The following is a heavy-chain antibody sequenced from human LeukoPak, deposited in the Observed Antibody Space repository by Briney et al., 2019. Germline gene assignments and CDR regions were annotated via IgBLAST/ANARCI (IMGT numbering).Heavy chain of an antibody. V-gene: IGHV3-33*01. CDR2: IWYDGSNK. Sequence: GRSLRLSGAASGFTFSTYGIHWVRQAPGKGLEWVAVIWYDGSNKYYGDSVKGRFTISRDNSKDTLYLQMNSLRAEDTAVYYCARAKDNSGRDGFDIWGQGTMVTVSS. CDR1: GFTFSTYG. J-gene: IGHJ3*02. CDR3: ARAKDNSGRDGFDI. D-gene: IGHD6-19*01.